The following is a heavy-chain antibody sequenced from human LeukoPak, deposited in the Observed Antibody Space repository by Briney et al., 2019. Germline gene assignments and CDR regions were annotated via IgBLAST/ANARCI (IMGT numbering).Heavy chain of an antibody. CDR2: ISAYNGNT. CDR3: ARGAPTRWLQSRFDY. J-gene: IGHJ4*02. V-gene: IGHV1-18*01. Sequence: GASVKVSCKASGYTFTSYGISWVRQAPGQGLEWMGWISAYNGNTNYAQKLQGRVTMTTDTSTSAAYMELRSLRSDDTAVYYCARGAPTRWLQSRFDYWGQGTLVTVSS. D-gene: IGHD5-24*01. CDR1: GYTFTSYG.